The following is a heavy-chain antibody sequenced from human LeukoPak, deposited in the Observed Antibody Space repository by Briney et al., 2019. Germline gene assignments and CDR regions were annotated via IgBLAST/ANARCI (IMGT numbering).Heavy chain of an antibody. CDR2: IWYNGNNK. CDR3: AREGYCSSTSCSFDP. CDR1: GFTFSNYG. V-gene: IGHV3-33*01. D-gene: IGHD2-2*01. Sequence: TGRSLRLSCAASGFTFSNYGMHWVRQAPGKGLEWVAVIWYNGNNKYYADSVKGRFTISRDNSKNTLYLQMNSLRAEDTAVYYCAREGYCSSTSCSFDPWGQGTLVTASS. J-gene: IGHJ5*02.